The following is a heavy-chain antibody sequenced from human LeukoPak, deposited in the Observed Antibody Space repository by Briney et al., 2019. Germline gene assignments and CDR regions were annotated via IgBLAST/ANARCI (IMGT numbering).Heavy chain of an antibody. CDR1: GFTVSSNY. Sequence: PGGSLRLSCAASGFTVSSNYMSWVRQAPGKGLEWVSVIYSGGSTYYADSVKGRFTISRDNSKNTLYLQMNSLRAEDTAVYYCARWVDGFWSGDAFDIWGQGTMVTVSS. CDR3: ARWVDGFWSGDAFDI. V-gene: IGHV3-66*01. J-gene: IGHJ3*02. CDR2: IYSGGST. D-gene: IGHD3-3*01.